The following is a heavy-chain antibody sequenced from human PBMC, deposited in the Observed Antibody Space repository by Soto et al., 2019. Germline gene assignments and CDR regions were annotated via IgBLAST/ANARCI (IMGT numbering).Heavy chain of an antibody. CDR3: ARDRGIVVVIHLYYFDY. Sequence: GASVQVSCKASGYTFTSYYMHWVRQAPGQGLEWMGIINPSGGSTSYAQKFQGRVTMTRDTSTSTVYMELSSLRSEDTAVYYCARDRGIVVVIHLYYFDYWGQGTLVTVSS. CDR1: GYTFTSYY. D-gene: IGHD3-22*01. J-gene: IGHJ4*02. CDR2: INPSGGST. V-gene: IGHV1-46*01.